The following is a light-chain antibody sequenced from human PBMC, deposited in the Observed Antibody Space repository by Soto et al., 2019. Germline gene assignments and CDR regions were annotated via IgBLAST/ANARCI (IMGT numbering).Light chain of an antibody. CDR1: ASDIGGFNY. J-gene: IGLJ2*01. V-gene: IGLV2-14*01. CDR2: EVS. Sequence: QSALTQPASVSGSPGQSITISCAGTASDIGGFNYVSWYQQYPGEAPKLLLYEVSNRPAGISKRFSGSKSGTTASLTISGLQAADEADYYCGSYSSRATLVFGGGTQLTVL. CDR3: GSYSSRATLV.